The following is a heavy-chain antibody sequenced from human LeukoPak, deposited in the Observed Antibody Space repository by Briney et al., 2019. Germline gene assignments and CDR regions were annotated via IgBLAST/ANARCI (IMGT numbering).Heavy chain of an antibody. Sequence: GGSLRLSCAASGFTFSSYGMHWVRQAPGKGLEWVAFIRYDGSNKYYADSVKGRFTISRDNSKNTLYLQMNSLRAEDTAVYDCAKESNGYCSSTSCLRPFDYWGQGTLVTVSS. CDR2: IRYDGSNK. D-gene: IGHD2-2*01. V-gene: IGHV3-30*02. CDR3: AKESNGYCSSTSCLRPFDY. CDR1: GFTFSSYG. J-gene: IGHJ4*02.